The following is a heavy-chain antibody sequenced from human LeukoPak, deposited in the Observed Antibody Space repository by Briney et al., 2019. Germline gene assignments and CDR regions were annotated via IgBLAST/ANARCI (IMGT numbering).Heavy chain of an antibody. J-gene: IGHJ5*01. CDR3: ARDPSSFGGRFDS. Sequence: SETLSLTCTVSGGSISSYYWNWIRQPAGKGLEWIGRIYSSGSTNYNPSLKSRVTMSVDTSKNQFSLKLGSVTAADTAVYYCARDPSSFGGRFDSWGQGTLVAVSS. V-gene: IGHV4-4*07. CDR2: IYSSGST. D-gene: IGHD3-10*01. CDR1: GGSISSYY.